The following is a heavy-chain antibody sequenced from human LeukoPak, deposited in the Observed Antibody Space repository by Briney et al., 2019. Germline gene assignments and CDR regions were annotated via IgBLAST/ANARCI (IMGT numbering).Heavy chain of an antibody. Sequence: GASVKVSCTASGYTFTSYAMNWVRQAPGQGLEWMGWINTNTGNPTYAQGFTGRFVFSLDTSVSTAYLQISSLKAEDTAVYYCARASDIVATVPPGYWGQGTLVTVSS. D-gene: IGHD5-12*01. J-gene: IGHJ4*02. CDR1: GYTFTSYA. CDR3: ARASDIVATVPPGY. CDR2: INTNTGNP. V-gene: IGHV7-4-1*02.